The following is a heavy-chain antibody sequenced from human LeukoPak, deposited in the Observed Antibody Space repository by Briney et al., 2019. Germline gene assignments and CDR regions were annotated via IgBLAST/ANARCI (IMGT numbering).Heavy chain of an antibody. CDR3: ARGSWYMYGYYYYYYMDV. J-gene: IGHJ6*03. V-gene: IGHV4-34*01. D-gene: IGHD6-13*01. Sequence: PSETLSLTCAVYGGSFSGYYWSWIRQPPGKGLEWIGEINHSGNTNYNPSLKSRVTISVDTSKNQFSLKLSSVTAADTAVYYCARGSWYMYGYYYYYYMDVWGKGTTVTIS. CDR1: GGSFSGYY. CDR2: INHSGNT.